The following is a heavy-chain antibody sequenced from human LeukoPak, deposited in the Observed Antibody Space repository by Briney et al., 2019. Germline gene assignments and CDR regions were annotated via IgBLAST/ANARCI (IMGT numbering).Heavy chain of an antibody. D-gene: IGHD6-19*01. CDR2: ISGSGGST. J-gene: IGHJ4*02. V-gene: IGHV3-23*01. CDR1: GFTFSSYA. Sequence: GSLRLSCAASGFTFSSYAMSWVRQAPGKELEWVSGISGSGGSTYYADSVKGRFTISRDTSKNTLYLQMNSLRAEDTAVYYCAKDRSGWYYFDYWGQGTLVTVSS. CDR3: AKDRSGWYYFDY.